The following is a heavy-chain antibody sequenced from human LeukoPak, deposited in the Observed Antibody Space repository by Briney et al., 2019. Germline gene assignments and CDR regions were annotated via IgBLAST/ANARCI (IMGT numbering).Heavy chain of an antibody. CDR1: GGSISSGGYS. CDR3: ARGTHDYGDYVSLSWYFDL. V-gene: IGHV4-30-2*01. Sequence: SETLSLTCAVSGGSISSGGYSWSWIRQPPGKGLEWIGYIYHSGSTYYNPSLKSRVTISVDRSKNQFSLKLSSVTAADTAVYYCARGTHDYGDYVSLSWYFDLWGRGTLVTVSS. J-gene: IGHJ2*01. CDR2: IYHSGST. D-gene: IGHD4-17*01.